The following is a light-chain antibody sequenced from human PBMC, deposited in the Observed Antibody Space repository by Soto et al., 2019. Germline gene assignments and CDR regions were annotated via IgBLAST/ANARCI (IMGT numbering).Light chain of an antibody. J-gene: IGKJ2*01. CDR2: GAS. CDR3: QHYNNWPYT. CDR1: QSVSSN. V-gene: IGKV3-15*01. Sequence: EIVMTQSPATLSVSPGERATLSCRASQSVSSNLDWYQQKPGQAPRLLIYGASTRATGIPARFSGSGSGTEFTLTISSLQSEDFAVYYCQHYNNWPYTFGQGTKLEIK.